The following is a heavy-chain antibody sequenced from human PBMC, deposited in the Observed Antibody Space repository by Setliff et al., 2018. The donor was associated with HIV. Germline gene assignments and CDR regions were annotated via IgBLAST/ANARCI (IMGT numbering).Heavy chain of an antibody. V-gene: IGHV4-38-2*02. CDR2: MYPNGRT. Sequence: SETLSLTCTVSGGSIGNFYYWGWVRQPPGKGLEWVGSMYPNGRTYYNPSVKSRVTISVDTSKNQFFLKLSSVTAADTAMYYCATPHREREDDAFDIWGQGTKVTVSS. J-gene: IGHJ3*02. CDR1: GGSIGNFYY. D-gene: IGHD1-1*01. CDR3: ATPHREREDDAFDI.